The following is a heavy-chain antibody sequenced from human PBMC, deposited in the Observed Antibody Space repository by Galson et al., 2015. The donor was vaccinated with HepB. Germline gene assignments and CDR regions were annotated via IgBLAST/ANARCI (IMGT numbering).Heavy chain of an antibody. Sequence: SLRLSCAASGFTFSSYAMHWVRQAPGKGLEWVAVISYDGSNKYYADSVRGRFTISRDNSQNTLYLQMNSLRAEDTAVYYCAKVGVSGYYVNSYFDYWGLGTLITVSS. J-gene: IGHJ4*02. CDR1: GFTFSSYA. V-gene: IGHV3-30-3*01. CDR3: AKVGVSGYYVNSYFDY. D-gene: IGHD3-22*01. CDR2: ISYDGSNK.